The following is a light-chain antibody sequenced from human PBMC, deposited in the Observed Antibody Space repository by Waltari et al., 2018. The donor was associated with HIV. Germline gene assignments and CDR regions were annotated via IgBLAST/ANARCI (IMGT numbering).Light chain of an antibody. CDR1: QTILYSSNNKNY. J-gene: IGKJ2*01. CDR3: QQYYSIPYT. Sequence: DIVMTQSPDSLAVSLGERATINCKSSQTILYSSNNKNYLAWYQQKPGQSPKLLVYWASTRESGVPDRFSGSGSGTDFTLTISSLQAEDVAVYYCQQYYSIPYTFGQGTKLEI. V-gene: IGKV4-1*01. CDR2: WAS.